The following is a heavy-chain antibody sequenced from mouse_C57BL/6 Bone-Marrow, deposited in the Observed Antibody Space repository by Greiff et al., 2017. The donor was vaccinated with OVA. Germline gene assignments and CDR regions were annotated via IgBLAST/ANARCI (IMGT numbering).Heavy chain of an antibody. J-gene: IGHJ4*01. CDR1: GYTFTSYW. Sequence: QVQLKESGAELAKPGASVKLSCKASGYTFTSYWMHWVKQRPGQGLEWIGYINPSSGYTKYNQKFKDKATLTADKPSSTAYMQLSSLTYEDAEVDYCARRWLLPAYAMDYWGQGTSVTVSS. D-gene: IGHD2-3*01. CDR3: ARRWLLPAYAMDY. CDR2: INPSSGYT. V-gene: IGHV1-7*01.